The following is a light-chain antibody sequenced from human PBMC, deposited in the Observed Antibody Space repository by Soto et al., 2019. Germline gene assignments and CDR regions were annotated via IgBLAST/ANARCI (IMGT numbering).Light chain of an antibody. CDR1: QTISSW. CDR2: KAS. J-gene: IGKJ1*01. Sequence: DIQMTQSPSTLSGSVGDRVTITCRASQTISSWLAWYQQKPGKAPKLLIYKASTLKSGVPSRFSGSGSGTEFTLTISSLQPDDFGTYYCQHYNSYSEALGQGTNVDIK. V-gene: IGKV1-5*03. CDR3: QHYNSYSEA.